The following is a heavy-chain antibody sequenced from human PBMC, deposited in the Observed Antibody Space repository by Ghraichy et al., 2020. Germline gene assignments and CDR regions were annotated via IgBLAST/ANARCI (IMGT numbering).Heavy chain of an antibody. D-gene: IGHD2-15*01. CDR2: ISGSGGST. Sequence: GGSLRLSCAASGFTFSSYAMSWVRQAPGKGLEWVSAISGSGGSTYYADSVKGRFTISRDNSKNTLYLQMNSLRAEDTAVYYCAKATAPHIEREGWSYYYYGMDVWGQGTTVTVSS. V-gene: IGHV3-23*01. CDR3: AKATAPHIEREGWSYYYYGMDV. CDR1: GFTFSSYA. J-gene: IGHJ6*02.